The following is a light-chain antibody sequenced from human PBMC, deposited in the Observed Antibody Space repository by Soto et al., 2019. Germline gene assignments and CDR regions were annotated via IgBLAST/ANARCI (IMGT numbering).Light chain of an antibody. Sequence: QSALTQPPSAPGSPGQSVTISCTGTNSDIGAYNYVAGYRQHPGTAPKVLIYEVYKRPSGVPDRFSGSKSGNTASLTVSGLQVDDEADYYCSSYAGANSYVFGSGTKVTVL. CDR3: SSYAGANSYV. CDR1: NSDIGAYNY. CDR2: EVY. J-gene: IGLJ1*01. V-gene: IGLV2-8*01.